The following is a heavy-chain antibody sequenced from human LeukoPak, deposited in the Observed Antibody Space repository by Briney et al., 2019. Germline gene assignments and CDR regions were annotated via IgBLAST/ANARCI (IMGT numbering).Heavy chain of an antibody. D-gene: IGHD3-9*01. V-gene: IGHV4-34*01. CDR2: INHSGST. Sequence: SETLSLTCAVYGGSFSGYYWSWIRQPPGKGLEWIGEINHSGSTNYNPSLKSRVTISVDTSKNQFSLKLSSVTAAGTAVYYCAGEGGLRYFDWLFDYFDYWGQGTLVTVSS. CDR3: AGEGGLRYFDWLFDYFDY. J-gene: IGHJ4*02. CDR1: GGSFSGYY.